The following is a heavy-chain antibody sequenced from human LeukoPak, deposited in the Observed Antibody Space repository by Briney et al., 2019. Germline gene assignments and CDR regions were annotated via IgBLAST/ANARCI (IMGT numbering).Heavy chain of an antibody. CDR2: ISDDGSNK. CDR3: AKNYSSISSAAPFDY. V-gene: IGHV3-30*18. D-gene: IGHD6-6*01. CDR1: GFTFSSYG. J-gene: IGHJ4*02. Sequence: GGSLRLSCAASGFTFSSYGMHWVRQAPGKGLEWVAVISDDGSNKHYGDSVKGRFTISRDNSKNTLYLQMISLRVEDTAIYYCAKNYSSISSAAPFDYWGQGTLVTVSS.